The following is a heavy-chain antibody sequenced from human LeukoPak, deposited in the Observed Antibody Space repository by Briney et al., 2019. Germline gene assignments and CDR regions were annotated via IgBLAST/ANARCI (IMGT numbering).Heavy chain of an antibody. CDR1: GFTFSDYY. CDR2: ISGSGGST. D-gene: IGHD4-23*01. CDR3: AKGAVVSNYYYYYMDV. J-gene: IGHJ6*03. V-gene: IGHV3-23*01. Sequence: QTGGSLRLSCAASGFTFSDYYMSWVRQAPGKGLEWISAISGSGGSTYYADSVKGRFTISRDNSKNTLYLQMNSLRAEDTAVYYCAKGAVVSNYYYYYMDVWGKGTTVTVSS.